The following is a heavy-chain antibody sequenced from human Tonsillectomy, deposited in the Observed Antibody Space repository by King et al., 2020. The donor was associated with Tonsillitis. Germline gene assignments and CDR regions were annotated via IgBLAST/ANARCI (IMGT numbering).Heavy chain of an antibody. J-gene: IGHJ4*02. D-gene: IGHD3-9*01. CDR3: ARRQTDYDVLTGYYVTYYFDY. Sequence: QLQESGPGLVKPSETLSLTCAVSGYSISSGHNWGWIRQPPGKGLEWIGSMYHGGSTYYNTSLKSRVTISVDTSKNQISLKLSSVTAADTAIYYCARRQTDYDVLTGYYVTYYFDYWGQGTLVTVSS. CDR2: MYHGGST. V-gene: IGHV4-38-2*01. CDR1: GYSISSGHN.